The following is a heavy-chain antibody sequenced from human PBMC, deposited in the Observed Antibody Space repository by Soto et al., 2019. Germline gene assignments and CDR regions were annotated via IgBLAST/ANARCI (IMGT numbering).Heavy chain of an antibody. CDR2: ISSSGTYK. V-gene: IGHV3-21*01. Sequence: EVQLLESGGGLVQPGGSLRLSCAASGFTFGSYSTSWVRQAPGKGLEWVSSISSSGTYKYYADSMKGRFTISRDNAKNSLFLQMNSLRAEDTAVYYCARDGSGNYFDYWGRGTLVTVSS. CDR1: GFTFGSYS. J-gene: IGHJ4*02. D-gene: IGHD2-15*01. CDR3: ARDGSGNYFDY.